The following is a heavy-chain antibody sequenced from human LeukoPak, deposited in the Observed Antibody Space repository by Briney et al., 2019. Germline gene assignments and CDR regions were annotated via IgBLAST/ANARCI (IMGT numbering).Heavy chain of an antibody. CDR1: GYTFTGYY. Sequence: ASVKVSCKASGYTFTGYYMHWVRQAPGQGLEWMGWINPNSGGTNYAQKFQGRVTMTRDTSISTAYMELSRLRSDDTAVYYCARPGYCTNGVCYNWFDPWGQGTLVTVSS. CDR3: ARPGYCTNGVCYNWFDP. CDR2: INPNSGGT. J-gene: IGHJ5*02. V-gene: IGHV1-2*02. D-gene: IGHD2-8*01.